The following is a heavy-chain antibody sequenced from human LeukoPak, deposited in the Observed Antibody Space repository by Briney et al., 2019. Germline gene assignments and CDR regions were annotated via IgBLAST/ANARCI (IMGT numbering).Heavy chain of an antibody. D-gene: IGHD7-27*01. CDR1: GGTFSSYA. Sequence: SVKVSCKASGGTFSSYAISWVRQTPGQGLEWMGRIIPIFGTANYAQKFQGRVTITTDESTSTAYMELSSLRSEDTAVYYCARGETGTRRANWFDPWGQGTLVTVSS. CDR3: ARGETGTRRANWFDP. V-gene: IGHV1-69*05. CDR2: IIPIFGTA. J-gene: IGHJ5*02.